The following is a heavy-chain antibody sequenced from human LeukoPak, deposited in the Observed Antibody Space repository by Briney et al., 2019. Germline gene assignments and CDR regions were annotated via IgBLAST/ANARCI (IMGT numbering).Heavy chain of an antibody. D-gene: IGHD3/OR15-3a*01. CDR2: IYYSGST. CDR3: ASVDPLNGSYFDY. Sequence: SETLSLTCTVSGGSISSSSYYWGWIRQPPVKGLEWIGSIYYSGSTYYNPSLKSRVTISVDTSKNQFSLKLSSVTAADTAVYYCASVDPLNGSYFDYWGQGTLVTVSS. J-gene: IGHJ4*02. CDR1: GGSISSSSYY. V-gene: IGHV4-39*07.